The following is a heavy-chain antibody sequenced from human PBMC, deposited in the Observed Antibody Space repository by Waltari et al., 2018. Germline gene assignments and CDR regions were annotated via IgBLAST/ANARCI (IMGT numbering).Heavy chain of an antibody. CDR1: GGSFSGYT. Sequence: QVQLQQWGAGLLKPPETLSLICAVYGGSFSGYTWMWIRQSPGKGLEWIGEISHSGGTNYNPSLKSRINISVDMSKNQFSLKLKSVTAADTAVYYCARGRRWLQLSDWGQGTPVTVSS. J-gene: IGHJ4*02. V-gene: IGHV4-34*01. CDR3: ARGRRWLQLSD. D-gene: IGHD5-18*01. CDR2: ISHSGGT.